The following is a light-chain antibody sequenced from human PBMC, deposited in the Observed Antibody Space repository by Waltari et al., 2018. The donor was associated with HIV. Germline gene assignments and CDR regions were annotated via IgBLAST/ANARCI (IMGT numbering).Light chain of an antibody. CDR3: RQALQTPRT. CDR2: WGS. J-gene: IGKJ1*01. Sequence: DIVMSQSPLSLPVTPGEPASISCRSSHSLLHSNGYNYLAWYLQKPGQAPQLLIYWGSNRASGVPDRFSGSGSGTDFTLKINRVEAEDVGVYYCRQALQTPRTFGQGTKVEIK. CDR1: HSLLHSNGYNY. V-gene: IGKV2-28*01.